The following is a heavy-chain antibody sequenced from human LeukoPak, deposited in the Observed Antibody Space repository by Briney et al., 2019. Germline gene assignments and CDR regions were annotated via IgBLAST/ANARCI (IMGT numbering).Heavy chain of an antibody. D-gene: IGHD2-21*01. V-gene: IGHV3-30*02. CDR1: GFSFSSYG. J-gene: IGHJ4*02. CDR2: IRYDGSNK. Sequence: GGSLRLSCAASGFSFSSYGMHWVRQAPGKGLEWVAFIRYDGSNKYYADSVKGRFTISRDNSNNTLYLQMDSLKIEDTAVYHCADDALAIPTEWGQGTLVAVSS. CDR3: ADDALAIPTE.